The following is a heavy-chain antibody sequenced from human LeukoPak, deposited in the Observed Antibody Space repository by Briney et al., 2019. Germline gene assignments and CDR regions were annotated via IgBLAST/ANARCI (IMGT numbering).Heavy chain of an antibody. Sequence: SETLSLTCTVSGGSISSYYWSWIRQPPGKGLEWIGYIYYSGSTYYNPSLKSRVTISVDTSKNQFSLKLSSVTAADTAVYYCAREWSLDTYYGMDVWGQGTTVTVSS. J-gene: IGHJ6*02. CDR3: AREWSLDTYYGMDV. CDR1: GGSISSYY. CDR2: IYYSGST. V-gene: IGHV4-59*12. D-gene: IGHD2-8*01.